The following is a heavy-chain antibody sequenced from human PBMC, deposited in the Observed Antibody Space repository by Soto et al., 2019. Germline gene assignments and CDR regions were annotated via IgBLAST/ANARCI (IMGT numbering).Heavy chain of an antibody. CDR3: ARGGGIAVAFDY. CDR2: ICYSGST. V-gene: IGHV4-59*01. CDR1: GGSISSYY. J-gene: IGHJ4*02. D-gene: IGHD6-19*01. Sequence: WETPSPTCTVSGGSISSYYWIWIRQPPGKGLEWSGYICYSGSTNYNPSLKSRVTISVDTSKNQFSLKLSSVTAADTAVYYCARGGGIAVAFDYWGQRTLVTVSS.